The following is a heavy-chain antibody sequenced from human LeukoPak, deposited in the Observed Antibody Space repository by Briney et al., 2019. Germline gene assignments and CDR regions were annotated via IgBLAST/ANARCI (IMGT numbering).Heavy chain of an antibody. CDR1: GFTVSSNY. V-gene: IGHV3-66*01. CDR3: ARVGIVVVPAAIPRRNYYYYGMDV. J-gene: IGHJ6*02. Sequence: GGSLRLSCAASGFTVSSNYMSWVRQAPGKGLEWVSVIYSGGSTYYADSVKGRFTISRDNSKNTLYLQMNSLRAEDTAVYYCARVGIVVVPAAIPRRNYYYYGMDVWGQGTTVTVSS. D-gene: IGHD2-2*02. CDR2: IYSGGST.